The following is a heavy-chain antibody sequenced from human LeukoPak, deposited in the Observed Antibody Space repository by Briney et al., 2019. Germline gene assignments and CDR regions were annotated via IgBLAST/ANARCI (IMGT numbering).Heavy chain of an antibody. CDR3: ARGETGYSSSWYGY. V-gene: IGHV4-59*01. D-gene: IGHD6-13*01. Sequence: SETLSLTCTVSGGSISSYYWRWIRQPPGKGLEWIGYIYYSGSTNYNPSLKSRVTISVDTSKNQFSLKLSSVTAADTAVYYCARGETGYSSSWYGYWGQGTLVTVSS. CDR2: IYYSGST. J-gene: IGHJ4*02. CDR1: GGSISSYY.